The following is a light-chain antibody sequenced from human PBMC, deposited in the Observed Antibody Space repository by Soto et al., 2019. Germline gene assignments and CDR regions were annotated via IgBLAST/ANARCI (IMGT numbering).Light chain of an antibody. CDR3: SSYTSSLWV. J-gene: IGLJ3*02. CDR2: DVS. V-gene: IGLV2-14*01. CDR1: SNDVGGYNY. Sequence: QSTLTQPASVSGSPGQSITISCTGTSNDVGGYNYVSWYQQHPGKAPKLMIYDVSNRPSGVSNRFSGSKSGNTASLTISGLQAEDEADYYCSSYTSSLWVFGGGTKLTVL.